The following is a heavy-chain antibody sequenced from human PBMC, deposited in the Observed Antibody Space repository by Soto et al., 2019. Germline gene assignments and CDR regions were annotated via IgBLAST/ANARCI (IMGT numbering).Heavy chain of an antibody. Sequence: QVQLVQSGAEVKKPGASVKVSCKASDYTFTSYGISWVRQAPGQGLEWMGWISTYNGNTDYARKLQRRVTMTTDTSTSTAYMELRSLRFDDTAVYYCARAAETRYYGMDVWGQGTMVTVSS. J-gene: IGHJ6*02. CDR1: DYTFTSYG. CDR2: ISTYNGNT. CDR3: ARAAETRYYGMDV. V-gene: IGHV1-18*04.